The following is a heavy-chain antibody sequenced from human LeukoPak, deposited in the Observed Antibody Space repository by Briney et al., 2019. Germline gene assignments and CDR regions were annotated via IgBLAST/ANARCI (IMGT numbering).Heavy chain of an antibody. Sequence: NSSETLSLTCTVSGGSISSYYWSWIRQPPGKGLEWIGYIYYSGSTNYNPSLKSRVTISVDTSKNQFSLKLSSVTAADTAVYYCARLPPYSSSSYYFDYWGQGTLVTVSS. CDR2: IYYSGST. J-gene: IGHJ4*02. V-gene: IGHV4-59*01. D-gene: IGHD6-6*01. CDR3: ARLPPYSSSSYYFDY. CDR1: GGSISSYY.